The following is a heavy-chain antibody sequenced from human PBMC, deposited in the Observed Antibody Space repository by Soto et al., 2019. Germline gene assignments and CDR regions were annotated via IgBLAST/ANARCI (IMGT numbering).Heavy chain of an antibody. V-gene: IGHV3-30*18. CDR1: GFSFITYG. CDR3: AKDKTEWGDAFDI. J-gene: IGHJ3*02. D-gene: IGHD1-26*01. Sequence: QMQLVESGGGVVQPGRSLRLSCAASGFSFITYGIHWVRQPPGKGLEWVAVISYDGSYKYYADSVKGRFTMSRDNPNNTVYLQMNSLSAEDTAVYYCAKDKTEWGDAFDIWGQGTMVTVSS. CDR2: ISYDGSYK.